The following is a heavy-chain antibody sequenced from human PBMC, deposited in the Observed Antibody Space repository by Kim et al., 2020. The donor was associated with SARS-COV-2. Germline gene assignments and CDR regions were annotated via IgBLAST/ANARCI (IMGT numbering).Heavy chain of an antibody. CDR2: ISSSSSYI. Sequence: GGSLRLSCAASGFTFSSYSMDWVRQAPGKGLEWVSSISSSSSYIYYADSVKGRFTISRDNAKNSLYLQMNSLRAEDTAVYYCAREIGSGSYFWADSGAYFDYWGQGTLVTVSS. V-gene: IGHV3-21*01. CDR3: AREIGSGSYFWADSGAYFDY. D-gene: IGHD1-26*01. J-gene: IGHJ4*02. CDR1: GFTFSSYS.